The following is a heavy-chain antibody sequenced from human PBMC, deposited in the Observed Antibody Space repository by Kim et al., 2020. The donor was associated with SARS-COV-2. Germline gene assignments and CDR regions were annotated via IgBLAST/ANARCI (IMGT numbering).Heavy chain of an antibody. CDR1: GGSISSYY. CDR3: ARGYCSSTSCYADWFDP. CDR2: IYYSGST. J-gene: IGHJ5*02. Sequence: SETLSLTCTVSGGSISSYYWSWIRQPPGKGLEWIGYIYYSGSTNYNPSLKSRVTISVDTSKNQFSLKLSSVTAVDTAVYYCARGYCSSTSCYADWFDPWGQGTLVTVPS. V-gene: IGHV4-59*01. D-gene: IGHD2-2*01.